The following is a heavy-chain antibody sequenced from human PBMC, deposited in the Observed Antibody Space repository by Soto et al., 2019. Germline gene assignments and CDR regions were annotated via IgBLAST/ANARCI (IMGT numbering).Heavy chain of an antibody. D-gene: IGHD6-19*01. CDR1: GGSICKSDYF. V-gene: IGHV4-30-4*01. Sequence: QVPLQAAGPGLVTPLQTLSLTCTVSGGSICKSDYFWSWIRQSPGTGLECIGYSSSSGNTYYNPSLKSRAAPSVSTSETQLSLRRTGSTVQETALYYCAIGSNVLARRATFFDYLAQGTLVTVSS. CDR2: SSSSGNT. CDR3: AIGSNVLARRATFFDY. J-gene: IGHJ4*02.